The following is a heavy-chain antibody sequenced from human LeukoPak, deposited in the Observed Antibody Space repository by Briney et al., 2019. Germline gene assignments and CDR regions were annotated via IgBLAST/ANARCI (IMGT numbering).Heavy chain of an antibody. J-gene: IGHJ4*02. CDR2: ISCDGSNK. CDR1: GFTFRSYG. V-gene: IGHV3-30*18. CDR3: AKDLGVRYFDWLIPGSDY. Sequence: GRSLRLSCAASGFTFRSYGMHWVRQAPGKGLEWVAVISCDGSNKYYADSVRGRFTVSRDNHKNTLYRRVNSRGTEDTAVFAGAKDLGVRYFDWLIPGSDYWGEGSLGTVCS. D-gene: IGHD3-9*01.